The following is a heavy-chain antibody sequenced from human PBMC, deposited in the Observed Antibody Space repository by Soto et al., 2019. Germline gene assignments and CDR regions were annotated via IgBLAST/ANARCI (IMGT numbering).Heavy chain of an antibody. V-gene: IGHV5-51*01. CDR2: IYPGDSDT. J-gene: IGHJ6*02. Sequence: PGESLKISCKGSGYSFTSYWIGWVRQMPGKGLEWMGIIYPGDSDTRYSPSFQGQVTISADKSISTAYLQWSSLKASDTAMYYCARALRFLEWLLLFYQYYYYYYGMDVWGQGTTVTVSS. D-gene: IGHD3-3*01. CDR1: GYSFTSYW. CDR3: ARALRFLEWLLLFYQYYYYYYGMDV.